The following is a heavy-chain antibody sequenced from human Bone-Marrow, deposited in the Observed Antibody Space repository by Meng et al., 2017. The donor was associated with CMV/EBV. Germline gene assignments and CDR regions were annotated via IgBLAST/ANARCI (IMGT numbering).Heavy chain of an antibody. CDR3: ARVGGGSPLVYY. CDR1: GFTFSSYW. D-gene: IGHD2-15*01. CDR2: IKQDGSEK. Sequence: GESLKISCAASGFTFSSYWMSWVRQAPGKGLEWVANIKQDGSEKYYVDSVKGRFTISRDNAKNSLYLQMNSLRAEDTAVYYCARVGGGSPLVYYWGQGTLVTVSS. V-gene: IGHV3-7*01. J-gene: IGHJ4*02.